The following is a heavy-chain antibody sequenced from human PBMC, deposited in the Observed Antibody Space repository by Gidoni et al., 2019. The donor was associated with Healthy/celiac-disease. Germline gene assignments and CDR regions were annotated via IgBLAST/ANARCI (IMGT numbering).Heavy chain of an antibody. CDR2: TYYRSKWYN. CDR1: GDSVSSNSAA. Sequence: QVQLQQSGPGLVKPSQTLSLTCAISGDSVSSNSAAWNWVRQSPSRGLDGLGRTYYRSKWYNDYAVSVKSRITSNPDTSKNQFSLQLNSVTPEDTAVYYCARGKKFGDGLFDPWGQGTLVTVSS. CDR3: ARGKKFGDGLFDP. J-gene: IGHJ5*02. D-gene: IGHD3-3*01. V-gene: IGHV6-1*01.